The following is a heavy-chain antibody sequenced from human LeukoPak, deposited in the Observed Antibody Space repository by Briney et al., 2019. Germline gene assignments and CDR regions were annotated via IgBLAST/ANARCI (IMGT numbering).Heavy chain of an antibody. CDR3: AKPPLRGYSYAEEAFDI. V-gene: IGHV3-23*01. Sequence: PGGSLRLSCAASGFTFSSYAMSWVRQAPGKGLEWVSAISGSGGSTYYADSVKGRFTISRDNSKNTLYLQMNSLRAEDTAVYYCAKPPLRGYSYAEEAFDIWGQGTMVTVSS. J-gene: IGHJ3*02. CDR2: ISGSGGST. D-gene: IGHD5-18*01. CDR1: GFTFSSYA.